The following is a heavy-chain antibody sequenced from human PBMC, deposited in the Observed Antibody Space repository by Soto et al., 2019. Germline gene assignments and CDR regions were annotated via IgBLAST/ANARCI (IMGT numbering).Heavy chain of an antibody. V-gene: IGHV2-70*11. CDR2: IDWDDDK. Sequence: SGPTLVNPTQTVTLTCTFSGFSLSTSGMCVNWIRQPPGKALEWLARIDWDDDKYYSTSLETRLAISKDTSKNQVVLTMTNMDPVDTATYYCARKRPTVDVFDYWGQGTLVTVSS. CDR3: ARKRPTVDVFDY. D-gene: IGHD4-17*01. J-gene: IGHJ4*02. CDR1: GFSLSTSGMC.